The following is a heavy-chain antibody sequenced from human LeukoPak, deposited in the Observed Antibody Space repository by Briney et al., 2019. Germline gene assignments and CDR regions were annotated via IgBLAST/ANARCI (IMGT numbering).Heavy chain of an antibody. CDR3: ARVVPEDIVVVPAAMGWFDP. D-gene: IGHD2-2*01. J-gene: IGHJ5*02. CDR2: IYHSGST. V-gene: IGHV4-38-2*01. Sequence: SETLSLTCAVSGYSISSGYYWGWIRQPPGKGLEWIGSIYHSGSTYYNPSLKSRVTISVDTSKNQFSLKLSSVTAADTAVYYCARVVPEDIVVVPAAMGWFDPWSQGTLVTVSS. CDR1: GYSISSGYY.